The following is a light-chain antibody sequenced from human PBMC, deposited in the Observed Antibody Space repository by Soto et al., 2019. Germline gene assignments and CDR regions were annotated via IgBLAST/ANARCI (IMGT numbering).Light chain of an antibody. CDR2: GAS. V-gene: IGKV3-15*01. Sequence: EVVITQSPVTLSVSPGERATLSCRASQTINNNLAWYQQKPGQAPRLLIYGASTRASGIPARFSGSGSGTEFSLTISSLXSEDFAIYYCQQYNNWPPWTFGQGTKVDIK. CDR3: QQYNNWPPWT. J-gene: IGKJ1*01. CDR1: QTINNN.